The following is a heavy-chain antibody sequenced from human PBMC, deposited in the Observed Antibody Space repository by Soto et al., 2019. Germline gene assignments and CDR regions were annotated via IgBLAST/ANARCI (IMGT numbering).Heavy chain of an antibody. D-gene: IGHD2-21*02. CDR2: INPSGGST. J-gene: IGHJ4*02. CDR3: ARVDWEGETVTAYYFDY. CDR1: GYTFTSYY. V-gene: IGHV1-46*03. Sequence: QVQLVQSGAEVKKPGASVKVSCKASGYTFTSYYMHWVRQAPGQGLEWMGIINPSGGSTSYAQKFQGRVTMTRDTSTSTVYMELSSLRSEDTAVYYCARVDWEGETVTAYYFDYWGQGTLVTVSS.